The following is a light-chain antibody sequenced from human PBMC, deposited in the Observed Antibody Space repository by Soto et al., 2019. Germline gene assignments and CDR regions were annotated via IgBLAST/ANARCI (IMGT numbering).Light chain of an antibody. CDR1: SSDVGSYNL. CDR3: CSYAGRSTLV. V-gene: IGLV2-23*01. J-gene: IGLJ3*02. CDR2: EGS. Sequence: QSALTQPASVSGSPGQSITISCTGSSSDVGSYNLVSWHQQYPGKAPKLMIYEGSKRRSGVSNRFSGSKSGNTASLTISGLQAEDEAYYYCCSYAGRSTLVFGGGTKVTFL.